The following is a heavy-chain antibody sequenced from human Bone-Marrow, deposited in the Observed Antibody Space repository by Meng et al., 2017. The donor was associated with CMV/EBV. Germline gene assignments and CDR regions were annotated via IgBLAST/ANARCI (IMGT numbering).Heavy chain of an antibody. V-gene: IGHV3-23*03. Sequence: GESLKISCAASTYTLAGYALSWVRQVPGKGLEWLSSINTGGEKRYYADSVKGRFTISRDNSKNTLYLQMNSLRAEDTAVYYCAKDITIFGVVPYYYYGMDVWGQGTTVTVSS. CDR1: TYTLAGYA. CDR2: INTGGEKR. CDR3: AKDITIFGVVPYYYYGMDV. D-gene: IGHD3-3*01. J-gene: IGHJ6*02.